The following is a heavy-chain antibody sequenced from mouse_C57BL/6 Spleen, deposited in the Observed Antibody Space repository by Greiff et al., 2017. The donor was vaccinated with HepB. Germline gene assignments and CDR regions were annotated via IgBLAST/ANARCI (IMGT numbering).Heavy chain of an antibody. D-gene: IGHD2-4*01. CDR3: ARQGGYDYDSGGFAY. Sequence: EVHLVESGGDLVKPGGSLKLSCAASGFTFSSYGMSWVRQTPDKRLEWVATISSGGSYTYYPDSVKGRFTISRDNAKNTLYLQMSSLKSEDTAMYYCARQGGYDYDSGGFAYWGQGTLVTVSA. CDR1: GFTFSSYG. V-gene: IGHV5-6*01. J-gene: IGHJ3*01. CDR2: ISSGGSYT.